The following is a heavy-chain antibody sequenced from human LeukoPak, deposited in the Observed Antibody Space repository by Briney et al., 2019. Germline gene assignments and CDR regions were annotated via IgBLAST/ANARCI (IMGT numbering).Heavy chain of an antibody. CDR3: ANDYGDHYFDY. J-gene: IGHJ4*02. Sequence: SETLSLTCTVSGYSISSGYYWGWIRQPPGKGLEWIGSIYHSGSTYYNPSLKSRVTISVDTSKNQFSLKLSSVTAADTAVYYCANDYGDHYFDYWGQGTLVTVSS. CDR1: GYSISSGYY. CDR2: IYHSGST. D-gene: IGHD4-17*01. V-gene: IGHV4-38-2*02.